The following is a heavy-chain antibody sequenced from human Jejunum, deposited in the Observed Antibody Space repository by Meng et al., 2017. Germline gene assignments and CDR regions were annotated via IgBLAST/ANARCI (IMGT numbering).Heavy chain of an antibody. CDR3: SRFAVVTLWVAADI. J-gene: IGHJ3*02. CDR2: IRSKAYGGTT. D-gene: IGHD4-23*01. Sequence: GESLKISCTASGFTFGDHAINWFRQAPGKGLEWVGLIRSKAYGGTTEYAASIKGRIILSRDDSKSVAYLQMSSLKTEDTAVNYCSRFAVVTLWVAADIWGQGTLVTVSS. V-gene: IGHV3-49*03. CDR1: GFTFGDHA.